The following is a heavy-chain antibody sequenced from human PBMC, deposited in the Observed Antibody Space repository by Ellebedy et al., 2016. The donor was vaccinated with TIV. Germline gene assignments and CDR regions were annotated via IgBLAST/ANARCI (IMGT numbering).Heavy chain of an antibody. J-gene: IGHJ4*02. Sequence: AASVKVSCQASGYSFTGYYMHWVRQAPGQGLEWMGWINPNSGGTNYAQKFQGWVTMTRDTSISTAYMELSRLRSDDTAIYFCARGPTYSSSWNDYWGQGTLVTVSS. CDR3: ARGPTYSSSWNDY. CDR2: INPNSGGT. V-gene: IGHV1-2*04. D-gene: IGHD6-13*01. CDR1: GYSFTGYY.